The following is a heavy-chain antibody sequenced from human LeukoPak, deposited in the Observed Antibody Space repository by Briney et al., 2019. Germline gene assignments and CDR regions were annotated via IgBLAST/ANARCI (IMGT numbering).Heavy chain of an antibody. CDR2: IYYSGST. Sequence: PSETLSLTCTVSGGSISSYYWSWIRQPPGKGLEWIGYIYYSGSTNYNPSLKSRVTISVDTSKNQFSLKLSSVTAADTAVYYCASAPIWFGEPGIFDYWGQGTLVTVSS. V-gene: IGHV4-59*01. D-gene: IGHD3-10*01. CDR3: ASAPIWFGEPGIFDY. CDR1: GGSISSYY. J-gene: IGHJ4*02.